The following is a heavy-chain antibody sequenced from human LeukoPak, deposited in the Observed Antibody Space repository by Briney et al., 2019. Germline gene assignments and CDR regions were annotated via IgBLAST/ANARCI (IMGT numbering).Heavy chain of an antibody. V-gene: IGHV3-74*01. J-gene: IGHJ4*02. CDR1: GFTFSSYW. CDR2: INSDGSST. D-gene: IGHD6-19*01. CDR3: ATKQWLAPPPDS. Sequence: GGSLRLSCAASGFTFSSYWMHWVRQAPGKGLVWVSRINSDGSSTSYADSVKGRFTVSRDNADNTMFLQMNSVRDEDTAVYYCATKQWLAPPPDSWGQGTPVTVSS.